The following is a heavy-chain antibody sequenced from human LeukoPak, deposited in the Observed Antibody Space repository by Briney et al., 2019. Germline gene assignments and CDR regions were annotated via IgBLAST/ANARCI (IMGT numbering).Heavy chain of an antibody. Sequence: ASVKVSCKASGYTFTSYGISWVRQAPGQGLEWMGWTSAYNGNTNYAQKLKGRVPMTTDTSTSTAYMELRSLRSDDTAVYYCARWYNWNYDWFDPWGQGTLVTVSS. CDR3: ARWYNWNYDWFDP. J-gene: IGHJ5*02. D-gene: IGHD1-7*01. V-gene: IGHV1-18*01. CDR2: TSAYNGNT. CDR1: GYTFTSYG.